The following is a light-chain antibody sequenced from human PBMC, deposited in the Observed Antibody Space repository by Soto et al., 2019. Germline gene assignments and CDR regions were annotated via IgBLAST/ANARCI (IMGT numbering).Light chain of an antibody. CDR3: QHYGSSPPNT. CDR2: DTS. V-gene: IGKV3-20*01. Sequence: EIVLTQSPGTLSLSPGERATLSCRASQTLGTKYLAWYQQKPGQAPSLLIYDTSSRATGIPDRFSCSGSGTDFTLTISRLEPEDFAVYYCQHYGSSPPNTFGQGTKLAIK. CDR1: QTLGTKY. J-gene: IGKJ2*01.